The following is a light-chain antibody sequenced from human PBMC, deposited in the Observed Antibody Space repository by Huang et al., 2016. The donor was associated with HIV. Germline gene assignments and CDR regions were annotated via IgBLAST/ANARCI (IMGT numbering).Light chain of an antibody. J-gene: IGKJ4*01. CDR2: GSS. CDR1: RSVSTN. CDR3: HQYNNWLLS. V-gene: IGKV3-15*01. Sequence: IVMTQSPATLSVSPGERVTLSCRANRSVSTNLSWYQQRPGQAPRLLSYGSSTRAPGVPARFSGSGSGTDFSLTISSLQSEDFALYYCHQYNNWLLSFGGGTRVDI.